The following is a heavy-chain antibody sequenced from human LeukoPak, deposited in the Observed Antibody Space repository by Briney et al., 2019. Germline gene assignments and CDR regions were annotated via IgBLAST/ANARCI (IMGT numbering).Heavy chain of an antibody. D-gene: IGHD3-10*01. V-gene: IGHV2-70*11. CDR3: ARISYYGSGSYYRDKYYFDY. J-gene: IGHJ4*02. Sequence: SGPTLVNPTQTLTLTCTFSGFSLSTRGMCVSWIRQTPGKALEWLARIDWDDDKYYSTSLKTRLTISKDTSKNQVVLTMTNMDPVDTATYYCARISYYGSGSYYRDKYYFDYWGQGALVTVSS. CDR1: GFSLSTRGMC. CDR2: IDWDDDK.